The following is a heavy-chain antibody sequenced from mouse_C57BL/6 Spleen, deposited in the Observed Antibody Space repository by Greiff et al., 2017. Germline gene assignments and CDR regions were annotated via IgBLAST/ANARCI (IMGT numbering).Heavy chain of an antibody. V-gene: IGHV1-80*01. CDR2: IYPGDGDT. CDR3: ARLTTVVADYAMDY. J-gene: IGHJ4*01. D-gene: IGHD1-1*01. CDR1: GYAFSSYW. Sequence: VQLQESGAELVKPGASVKISCKASGYAFSSYWMNWAKQRPGKGLEWIGQIYPGDGDTNYNGKFKGKATLTADKSSSTAYMQLSSLTSEDSAVYFCARLTTVVADYAMDYWGQGTSVTVSS.